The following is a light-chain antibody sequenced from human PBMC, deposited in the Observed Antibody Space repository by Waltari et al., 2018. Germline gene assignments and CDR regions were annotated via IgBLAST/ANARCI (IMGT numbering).Light chain of an antibody. CDR1: NSDVGGYNY. J-gene: IGLJ2*01. CDR3: SSFSGSNNYNVV. V-gene: IGLV2-8*01. Sequence: QPALTQPPSASGSPGQSVTISCTGTNSDVGGYNYVSWYQQHPGEAPKLMIYEVTKRPSGVPYRFSGAKSDNTASRPVSGLQAEDEADYYCSSFSGSNNYNVVFGGGTKLTVL. CDR2: EVT.